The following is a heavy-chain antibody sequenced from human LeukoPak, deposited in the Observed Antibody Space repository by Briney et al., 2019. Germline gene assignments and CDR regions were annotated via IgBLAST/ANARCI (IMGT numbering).Heavy chain of an antibody. D-gene: IGHD6-19*01. CDR1: GFTFSSYE. V-gene: IGHV3-48*03. CDR3: ARVKGSGWYAVDY. Sequence: GGSLRLSCAASGFTFSSYEVNWVRQAPGKGLEWVSYISSSGSTIYYADSVKGRFTISRDNAKNSLYLQMNSLRAEDTAVYYCARVKGSGWYAVDYWGQGSPVTVSS. CDR2: ISSSGSTI. J-gene: IGHJ4*02.